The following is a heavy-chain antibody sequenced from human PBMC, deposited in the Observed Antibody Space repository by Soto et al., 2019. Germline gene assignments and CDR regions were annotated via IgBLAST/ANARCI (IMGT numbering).Heavy chain of an antibody. Sequence: GASVKVSCKASGYSFTRFGISWVLQGPGQGLEWMGWISTSNGKTNYAQKFQGRVIVTTDTSTSTAHMELRSLRSDDTAVYYCARDGKGTQTVCYNVFEPWGQGTPVTVSS. D-gene: IGHD2-8*01. CDR2: ISTSNGKT. V-gene: IGHV1-18*01. CDR3: ARDGKGTQTVCYNVFEP. CDR1: GYSFTRFG. J-gene: IGHJ5*02.